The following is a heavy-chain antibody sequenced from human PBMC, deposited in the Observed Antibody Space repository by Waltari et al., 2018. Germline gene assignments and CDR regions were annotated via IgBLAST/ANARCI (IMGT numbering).Heavy chain of an antibody. V-gene: IGHV4-61*02. CDR1: GGSISSGSYY. CDR2: IDTSGST. J-gene: IGHJ6*02. D-gene: IGHD1-1*01. CDR3: ARLGTTENYYYGMDV. Sequence: QVQLQESGPGLVKPSQTLSLTCTVSGGSISSGSYYWSWIRQPAGKGLEWIGRIDTSGSTNYSPSLKSRVTISVDPSKNQFSLKLSSVTAADTAVYYCARLGTTENYYYGMDVWGQGTTVTVSS.